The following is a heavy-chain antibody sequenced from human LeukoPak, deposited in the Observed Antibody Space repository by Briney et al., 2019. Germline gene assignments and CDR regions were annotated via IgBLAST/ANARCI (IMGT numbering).Heavy chain of an antibody. CDR2: IYYSGTT. J-gene: IGHJ4*02. D-gene: IGHD3-22*01. CDR3: ARAYDTSGYCPEFDS. V-gene: IGHV4-59*08. CDR1: GGSISDYY. Sequence: SETLSLTCTVSGGSISDYYWNWIRQPPGKGLEWIGYIYYSGTTNYNPSLKSRVTISFDTSKIQFSLKLSSVTAADTAVYYCARAYDTSGYCPEFDSWGQGALVTVSS.